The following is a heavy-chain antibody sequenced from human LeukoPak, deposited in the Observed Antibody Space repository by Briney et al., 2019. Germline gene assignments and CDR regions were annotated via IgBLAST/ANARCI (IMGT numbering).Heavy chain of an antibody. D-gene: IGHD2-8*01. CDR1: GFTFSTYD. J-gene: IGHJ4*02. V-gene: IGHV3-13*01. Sequence: GGSLRLSWAASGFTFSTYDFHWVRQTTGKGLEWVSATGTAGDTWYSGSVKGRFTISRENAKSSMYLQMNSLRVGDTAVYYCARQNRNGFDYWGQGTLVTVSS. CDR2: TGTAGDT. CDR3: ARQNRNGFDY.